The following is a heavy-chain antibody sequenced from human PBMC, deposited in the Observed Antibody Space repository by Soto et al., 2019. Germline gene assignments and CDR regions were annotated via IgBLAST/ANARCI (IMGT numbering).Heavy chain of an antibody. CDR2: IKQDGSEK. D-gene: IGHD6-13*01. J-gene: IGHJ3*02. CDR3: AREAGYSSSWYPRDAFDI. V-gene: IGHV3-7*03. CDR1: GFTFSSYW. Sequence: GGSLRLSCAASGFTFSSYWMSWVRQAPGKGLEWVANIKQDGSEKYYVDSVKGRFTISRDNAKNSLYLQMNSLRAEDTAVYYCAREAGYSSSWYPRDAFDIWGQGTMVTVSS.